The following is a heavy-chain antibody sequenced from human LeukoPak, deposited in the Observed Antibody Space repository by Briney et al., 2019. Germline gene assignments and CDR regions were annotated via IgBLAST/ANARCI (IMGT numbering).Heavy chain of an antibody. Sequence: PSETLSLTCTVSGGSISSSSYYWGWIRQPPGKGLEWIGSIYYSGSTYYNPSLKSRVTISVDTSKNQFSLKLSSVTAADTAVYYCARHSTIFGVVIRASFDYWGQGTLVTVSS. D-gene: IGHD3-3*01. CDR3: ARHSTIFGVVIRASFDY. J-gene: IGHJ4*02. V-gene: IGHV4-39*01. CDR2: IYYSGST. CDR1: GGSISSSSYY.